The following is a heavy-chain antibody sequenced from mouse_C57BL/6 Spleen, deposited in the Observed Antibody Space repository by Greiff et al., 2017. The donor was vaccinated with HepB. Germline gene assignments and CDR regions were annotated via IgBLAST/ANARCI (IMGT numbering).Heavy chain of an antibody. D-gene: IGHD2-5*01. CDR2: ISGGGGNT. J-gene: IGHJ3*01. CDR1: GFTFSSYT. V-gene: IGHV5-9*01. CDR3: ARPYSNYVPFAY. Sequence: EVQLVESGGGLVKPGGSLKLSCAASGFTFSSYTMSWVRQTPEKRLEWVATISGGGGNTYYPDSVKGRFTISRDNAKNTLYLQMSSLRSEDTALYYCARPYSNYVPFAYWGQGTLVTVSA.